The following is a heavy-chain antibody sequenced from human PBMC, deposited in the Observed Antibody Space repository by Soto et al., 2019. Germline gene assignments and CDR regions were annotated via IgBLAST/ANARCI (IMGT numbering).Heavy chain of an antibody. J-gene: IGHJ6*02. CDR2: IYYSGST. D-gene: IGHD2-2*01. V-gene: IGHV4-61*01. CDR3: ARGFHRLLSPGIDV. CDR1: GGSVSSGSYY. Sequence: QVQLQESGPGLVKPSETLSLTCTVSGGSVSSGSYYWSWIRQPPGKGLGWIGYIYYSGSTNYNPSLKSRVTISVDTSKNLFSLKLSSVTAADTAVYYCARGFHRLLSPGIDVWGQGTTVTVSS.